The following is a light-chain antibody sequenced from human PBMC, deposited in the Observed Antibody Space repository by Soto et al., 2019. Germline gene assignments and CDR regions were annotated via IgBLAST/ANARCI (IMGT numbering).Light chain of an antibody. Sequence: EIVMTQSPATLSVSPGETATLSCRASESVKTNLAWYQQKPGQAPRLLIYGAFTSAAGIPFRFSGSASGTEFTLTISSLQSEDFAVYYCHQYDRWPLSLGGGTKVEIK. CDR1: ESVKTN. J-gene: IGKJ4*01. V-gene: IGKV3-15*01. CDR2: GAF. CDR3: HQYDRWPLS.